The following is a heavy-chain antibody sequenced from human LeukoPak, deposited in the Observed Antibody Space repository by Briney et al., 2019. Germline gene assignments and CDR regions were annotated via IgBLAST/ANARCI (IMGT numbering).Heavy chain of an antibody. CDR3: ARVAYGDFAGYYYYGMDV. V-gene: IGHV4-59*01. Sequence: PSETLSLTCTVSGGPISRYYWSWIRQPPGKGLEWIGHIYYSGSTNYNPSLKSRVTISVDTSKNQFSLKLSSVTAADTAVYYCARVAYGDFAGYYYYGMDVWGQGTTVSVSS. CDR2: IYYSGST. CDR1: GGPISRYY. J-gene: IGHJ6*02. D-gene: IGHD4-17*01.